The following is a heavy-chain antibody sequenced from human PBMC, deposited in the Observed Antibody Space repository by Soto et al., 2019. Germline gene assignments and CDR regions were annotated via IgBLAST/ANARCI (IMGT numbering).Heavy chain of an antibody. V-gene: IGHV1-46*01. J-gene: IGHJ6*02. D-gene: IGHD6-19*01. CDR2: IIPSGGST. CDR3: ARGGHAVAGKQSHYYYYGMDV. CDR1: GYTFTSYY. Sequence: ASVKVSCKASGYTFTSYYMHWVRQAPGQGLEWMGLIIPSGGSTSYAQKFQGRVTMTRDTSTSTVYIELSSLRSEDTAVYYCARGGHAVAGKQSHYYYYGMDVWGQGTTVTVSS.